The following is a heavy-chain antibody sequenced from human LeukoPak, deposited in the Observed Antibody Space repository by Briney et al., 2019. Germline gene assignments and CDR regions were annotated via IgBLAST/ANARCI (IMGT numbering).Heavy chain of an antibody. CDR1: GYTFTDYY. CDR3: ARVHYPLRWVTAWDY. J-gene: IGHJ4*02. V-gene: IGHV1-2*02. CDR2: INPNSGGT. Sequence: ASVKVSCKASGYTFTDYYIHWVRQAPGQGLEWMGWINPNSGGTNYAQKFQGRVTMTRDTSDSTAYMELSSLTSDDTAVYYCARVHYPLRWVTAWDYWGQGALVIVSS. D-gene: IGHD5-24*01.